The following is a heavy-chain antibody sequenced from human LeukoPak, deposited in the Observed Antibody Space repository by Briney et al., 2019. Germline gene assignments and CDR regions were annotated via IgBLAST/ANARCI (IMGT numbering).Heavy chain of an antibody. CDR3: AIWMGNNADFTGPIDY. Sequence: GGSLRLSCAASGFTFYKYPMNWVRQAPGKGLEWVSYISGAGGNVNYADSVKGRFIISRDNGKNSLYLQMSSLRAEDTAVYYCAIWMGNNADFTGPIDYWGQGTLVTVSS. J-gene: IGHJ4*02. V-gene: IGHV3-48*01. D-gene: IGHD2-2*03. CDR2: ISGAGGNV. CDR1: GFTFYKYP.